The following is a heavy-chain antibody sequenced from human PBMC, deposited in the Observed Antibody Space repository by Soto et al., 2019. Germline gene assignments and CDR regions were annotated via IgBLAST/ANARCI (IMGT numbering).Heavy chain of an antibody. D-gene: IGHD2-15*01. CDR1: GGSISSSSYY. V-gene: IGHV4-39*01. CDR3: ARVLGYCSGGSCYGEDYYYYGMDV. Sequence: PSETLSLTCTVSGGSISSSSYYWGWIRQPPGKGLEWIGSIYYSGSTYYNPSLKSRVTVSVDTSKNQFSLKLSSVTAADTAVYYCARVLGYCSGGSCYGEDYYYYGMDVWGQGTTVTVSS. CDR2: IYYSGST. J-gene: IGHJ6*02.